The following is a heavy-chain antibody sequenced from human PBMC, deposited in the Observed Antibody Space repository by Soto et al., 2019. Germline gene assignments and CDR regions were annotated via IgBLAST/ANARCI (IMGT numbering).Heavy chain of an antibody. J-gene: IGHJ4*02. D-gene: IGHD5-12*01. V-gene: IGHV3-74*01. CDR3: ARGATGYGNFDY. CDR1: GFTFSSYW. CDR2: INGDGSSL. Sequence: GGSLRLSCAASGFTFSSYWMHWVRQAPGKGLVWVSRINGDGSSLYYADSVKGRLTISRDSAKNTLYLQINSLRDEDTGVYYCARGATGYGNFDYWGQGTLVTVSS.